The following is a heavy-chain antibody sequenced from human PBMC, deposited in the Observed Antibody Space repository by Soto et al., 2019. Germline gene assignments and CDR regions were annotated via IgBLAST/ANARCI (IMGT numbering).Heavy chain of an antibody. CDR2: ITSNSVYV. J-gene: IGHJ6*02. D-gene: IGHD1-26*01. Sequence: PGGSLRLSCAVSGFTFSDFDMSWVRQAPGKGLEWVSSITSNSVYVYYADSLKGRFTISRDNAKSSLYLQMNSLRADDTAVYYCARDLSGGNYYYHGLGVWGQGTTVTVSS. CDR1: GFTFSDFD. V-gene: IGHV3-21*01. CDR3: ARDLSGGNYYYHGLGV.